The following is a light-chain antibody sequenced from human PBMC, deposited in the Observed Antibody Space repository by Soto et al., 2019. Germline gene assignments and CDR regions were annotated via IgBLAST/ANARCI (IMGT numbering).Light chain of an antibody. CDR2: VNNDGTF. V-gene: IGLV4-69*01. CDR3: QTWGPGIRV. J-gene: IGLJ3*02. CDR1: SGHSNYA. Sequence: QSVLTQSPSASASLGASVKLTCSLSSGHSNYAIAWHQQQPKKGPRFLMKVNNDGTFHKGDGIPDRFSGPTSGAARYLTISSLRSEDEADYYCQTWGPGIRVFGGGTKVTVL.